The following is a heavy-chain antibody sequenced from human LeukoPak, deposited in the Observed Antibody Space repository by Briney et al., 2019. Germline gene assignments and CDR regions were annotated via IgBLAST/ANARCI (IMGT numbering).Heavy chain of an antibody. D-gene: IGHD4-17*01. CDR2: IDHSGST. CDR1: GGSISSYY. Sequence: SETLSLTCTVSGGSISSYYWTWIRQPPGKGLEWIGYIDHSGSTNYNPSLKSRVSISSDTSKNQFSLELSSVTAADTAVYYCARLKATVSIHAYFDSWGQGTLVTVSS. V-gene: IGHV4-59*01. CDR3: ARLKATVSIHAYFDS. J-gene: IGHJ4*02.